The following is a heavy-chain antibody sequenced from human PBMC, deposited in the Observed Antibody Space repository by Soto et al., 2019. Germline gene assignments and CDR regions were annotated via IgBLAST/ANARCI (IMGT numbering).Heavy chain of an antibody. CDR1: GYTFTSYY. V-gene: IGHV1-46*01. J-gene: IGHJ6*02. D-gene: IGHD2-21*01. CDR3: ARIPGGGDSYYYYYGMDV. Sequence: ASVKVSCKASGYTFTSYYMHWVRQAPGQGLEWMGIINPSGGSTSYAKKFQGRVTMTRDTSTSTVYMELSSLRSEDTAVYYCARIPGGGDSYYYYYGMDVWGQGTTVTVSS. CDR2: INPSGGST.